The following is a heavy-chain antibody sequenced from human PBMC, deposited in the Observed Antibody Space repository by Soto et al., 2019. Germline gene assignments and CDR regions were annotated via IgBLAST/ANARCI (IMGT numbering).Heavy chain of an antibody. Sequence: EVQLVESGGGLVKPGGSLRLSCAASGFTFSSYSMNWVRQAPGKGLEWVSSISSSSSYIYYADSVKGRFTISRDNAKNSRYLQMNSLRAEDTAVYYCARGAYYDFWSGYYSGQDACDIWGQGTMVTVSS. CDR3: ARGAYYDFWSGYYSGQDACDI. V-gene: IGHV3-21*01. CDR2: ISSSSSYI. CDR1: GFTFSSYS. J-gene: IGHJ3*02. D-gene: IGHD3-3*01.